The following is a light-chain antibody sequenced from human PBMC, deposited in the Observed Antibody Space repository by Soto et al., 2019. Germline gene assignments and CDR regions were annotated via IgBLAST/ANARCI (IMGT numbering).Light chain of an antibody. V-gene: IGKV1-12*01. CDR3: HQTSAFPRT. J-gene: IGKJ1*01. Sequence: DIQMTQSPSCVSASVGERLTITCRASRDISNSLAWYQQTPGKAPKLLLRGASSLHRGVPSRFSGGGAGNEFTLTISSLQPEDFATYYCHQTSAFPRTFGQGTKVDVK. CDR2: GAS. CDR1: RDISNS.